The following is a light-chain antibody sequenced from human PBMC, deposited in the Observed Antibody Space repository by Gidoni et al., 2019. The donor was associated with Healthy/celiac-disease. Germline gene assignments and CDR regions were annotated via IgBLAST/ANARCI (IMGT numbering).Light chain of an antibody. J-gene: IGLJ2*01. CDR2: EDS. V-gene: IGLV2-14*01. CDR3: SSYTSSSTL. CDR1: SSYVGCYNS. Sequence: QYALTQHASVSGSPGQSITISCTATSSYVGCYNSVSWYQQHPGKAPKLIIYEDSNRPSGVSHRFSGSKSGNTASLTISGLQADDEADYYCSSYTSSSTLFGGGTKLTVL.